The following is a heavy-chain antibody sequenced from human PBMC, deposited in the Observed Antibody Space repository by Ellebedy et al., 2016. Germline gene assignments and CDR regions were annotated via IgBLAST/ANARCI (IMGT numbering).Heavy chain of an antibody. J-gene: IGHJ5*02. CDR2: MSFDGDNK. Sequence: GESLKISCAASGFSVSNYGIHWVRQAPGKGLEWVAVMSFDGDNKFYADSVKGRFTVSRDDSKNTLYLQMNSLSLEDTAVYFCAKCGRVGAYPCPPTSAWGQGTRVTVSS. CDR3: AKCGRVGAYPCPPTSA. V-gene: IGHV3-30*18. CDR1: GFSVSNYG. D-gene: IGHD3-16*01.